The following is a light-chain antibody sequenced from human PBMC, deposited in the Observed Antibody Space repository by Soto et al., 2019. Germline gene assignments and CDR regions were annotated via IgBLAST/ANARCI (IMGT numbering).Light chain of an antibody. CDR2: DVN. Sequence: QSALTQPASVSGSSGQSITISCTGTSSDVGGYNYVSWYQQHPGKAPKLMIYDVNNRPSGVSNRFSGSKSGNTASLTISGLQAEDEADYYCSSYRSSSPYVVFGGGTKVTVL. J-gene: IGLJ2*01. V-gene: IGLV2-14*01. CDR1: SSDVGGYNY. CDR3: SSYRSSSPYVV.